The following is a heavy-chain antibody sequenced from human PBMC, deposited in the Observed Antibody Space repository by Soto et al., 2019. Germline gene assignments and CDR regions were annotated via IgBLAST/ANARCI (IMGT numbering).Heavy chain of an antibody. J-gene: IGHJ4*02. CDR3: ARETASQQLWRYFDF. CDR2: IWYDGSNK. D-gene: IGHD2-21*01. Sequence: QVQLVESGGGVVQPGRSLRLSCAASGFTFSSYGMHWVRQAPGKGLEWVAVIWYDGSNKYYADSVKGRFTISRDNSKNTLYLQMNSLRAEDTAVYYCARETASQQLWRYFDFWCQGTLVTVSS. V-gene: IGHV3-33*01. CDR1: GFTFSSYG.